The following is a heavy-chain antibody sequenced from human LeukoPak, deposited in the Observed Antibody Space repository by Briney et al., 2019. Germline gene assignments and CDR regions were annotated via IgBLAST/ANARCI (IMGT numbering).Heavy chain of an antibody. V-gene: IGHV3-9*01. CDR3: AGELAYSGSYFDY. CDR1: GFTFDDYA. J-gene: IGHJ4*02. CDR2: ISWNSGSI. Sequence: GGSLRLSCAASGFTFDDYAMHWVRQAPGKGLEWVSGISWNSGSIGYADSVKGRFTISRDNAKNSLYLQMNSLRAEDTAVYYCAGELAYSGSYFDYWGQGTLVTVSS. D-gene: IGHD1-26*01.